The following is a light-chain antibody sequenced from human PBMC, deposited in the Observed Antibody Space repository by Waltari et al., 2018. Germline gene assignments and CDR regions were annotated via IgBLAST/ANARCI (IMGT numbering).Light chain of an antibody. CDR1: SGHSSYP. J-gene: IGLJ2*01. CDR2: VNSDDSH. CDR3: QTWDTGTVV. Sequence: QLVLTQSPSASASLGASVKLTCTLSSGHSSYPIAWHQQQPETGPRYLMKVNSDDSHTKGDVIPDRFSGSSSGAERYLTISRLQSEDEADYYCQTWDTGTVVFGGGTKLTVL. V-gene: IGLV4-69*01.